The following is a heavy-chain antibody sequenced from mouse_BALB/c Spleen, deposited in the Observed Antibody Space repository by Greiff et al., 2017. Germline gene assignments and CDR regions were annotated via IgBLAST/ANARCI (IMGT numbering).Heavy chain of an antibody. V-gene: IGHV3-6*02. CDR2: ISYDGSN. Sequence: DVQLQESGPGLVKPSQSLSLTCSVTGYSITSGYYWYWIRQFPGNKLEWMGYISYDGSNNYNPSLKNRISITRDTSKNQFFLKLNSVTTEDTATYYCARYDYGAWFAYWGQGTLVTVSA. CDR3: ARYDYGAWFAY. J-gene: IGHJ3*01. D-gene: IGHD2-4*01. CDR1: GYSITSGYY.